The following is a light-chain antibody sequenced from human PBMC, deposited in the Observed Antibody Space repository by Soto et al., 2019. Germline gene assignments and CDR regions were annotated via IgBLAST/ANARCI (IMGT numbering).Light chain of an antibody. CDR2: EVS. CDR3: SSYAGSNNFV. Sequence: QSVLTQPPSASGSPGQSVTISCTGTSSDVGGYNYVSWYKQHPGKAPELMIYEVSKRPSGVPDRFSGSKSGNTASLTVSGLQAEDEADYYCSSYAGSNNFVFGTGTKVTAL. J-gene: IGLJ1*01. CDR1: SSDVGGYNY. V-gene: IGLV2-8*01.